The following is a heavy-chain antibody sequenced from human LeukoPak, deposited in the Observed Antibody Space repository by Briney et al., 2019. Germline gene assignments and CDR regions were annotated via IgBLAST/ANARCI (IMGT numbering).Heavy chain of an antibody. J-gene: IGHJ3*02. CDR1: GFTFSSYA. CDR3: ARSIVGATRGAFDI. V-gene: IGHV3-30-3*01. Sequence: PGGSLRLSCAASGFTFSSYAMHWVRQAPGKGLEWVAVISYDGSNKYYADSVKGRFTISRDNSKNTLYLQMNSLRAEDTAVYYCARSIVGATRGAFDIRGQGTTVTVSS. CDR2: ISYDGSNK. D-gene: IGHD1-26*01.